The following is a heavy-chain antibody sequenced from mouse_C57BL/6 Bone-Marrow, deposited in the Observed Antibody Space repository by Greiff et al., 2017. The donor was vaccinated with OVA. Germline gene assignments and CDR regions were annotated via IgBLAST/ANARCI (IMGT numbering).Heavy chain of an antibody. V-gene: IGHV14-4*01. CDR1: GFNIKDDY. J-gene: IGHJ2*01. D-gene: IGHD2-3*01. CDR3: TTNDGYCPLDY. Sequence: VQLKQSGAELVRPGASVKLSCTASGFNIKDDYMHWVKQRPEQGLEWIGWIDPENGDTEYASKFQGKATITADTSSNTAYLQLSSLTSEDTAVYYCTTNDGYCPLDYWGQGTTLTVSS. CDR2: IDPENGDT.